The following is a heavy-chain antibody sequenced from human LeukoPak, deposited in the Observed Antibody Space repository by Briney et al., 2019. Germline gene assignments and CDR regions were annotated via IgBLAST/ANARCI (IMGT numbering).Heavy chain of an antibody. J-gene: IGHJ4*02. D-gene: IGHD1-14*01. CDR3: ARTTYTSPDY. CDR2: ISSNGAGT. Sequence: GGSLRLSCAASGFTTSTYAMHWVRQARGKGLEFVSGISSNGAGTYYANSVKGRFTISRDISKNTLYLQMGSLRAEDMAVYYCARTTYTSPDYWGQGTLVTVSS. CDR1: GFTTSTYA. V-gene: IGHV3-64*01.